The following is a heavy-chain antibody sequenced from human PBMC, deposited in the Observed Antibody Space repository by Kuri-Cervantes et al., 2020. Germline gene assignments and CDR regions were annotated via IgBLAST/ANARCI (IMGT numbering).Heavy chain of an antibody. J-gene: IGHJ6*03. CDR3: ARSFKGNPFSSGWWSRTYYMDV. CDR1: GGSFSGYY. Sequence: SETLALTCAVYGGSFSGYYWSWIRQPPGKGLEWIGEINHSGSTNYNPPLKSRVTISVDTSKNQFSLKLSSVTAADTAVYYCARSFKGNPFSSGWWSRTYYMDVWGKGTTVTVSS. CDR2: INHSGST. D-gene: IGHD6-19*01. V-gene: IGHV4-34*01.